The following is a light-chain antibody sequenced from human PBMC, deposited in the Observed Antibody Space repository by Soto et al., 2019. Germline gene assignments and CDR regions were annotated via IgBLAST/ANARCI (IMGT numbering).Light chain of an antibody. Sequence: QSALTQPASLSGSPGQSITIYCTGTSSDIGAYDYVSWFQQHPGKAPKLMISEVNNRPSGVSNRFSGSKSGNTAYLTISGLQVEVEAEYFSFSFPTTSTYVFGTGTKLTVL. CDR2: EVN. V-gene: IGLV2-14*01. CDR1: SSDIGAYDY. CDR3: FSFPTTSTYV. J-gene: IGLJ1*01.